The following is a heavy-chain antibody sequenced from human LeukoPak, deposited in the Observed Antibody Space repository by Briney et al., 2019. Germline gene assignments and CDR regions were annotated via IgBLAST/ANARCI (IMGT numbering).Heavy chain of an antibody. Sequence: SETLSLTCTVSGGSISSYYWSWIRQPPGKGLEWIGYIYYSGSTNYKSSLKSRVTISIDTSKNQFSLKLSSVTAADTAVYYCARANSGYDLFDYWGQGTLVTVSS. J-gene: IGHJ4*02. D-gene: IGHD5-12*01. V-gene: IGHV4-59*12. CDR3: ARANSGYDLFDY. CDR2: IYYSGST. CDR1: GGSISSYY.